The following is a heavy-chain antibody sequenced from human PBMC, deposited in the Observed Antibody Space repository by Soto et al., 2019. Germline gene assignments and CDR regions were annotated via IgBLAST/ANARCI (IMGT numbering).Heavy chain of an antibody. CDR3: VKDETINWYSGHFRQ. D-gene: IGHD1-26*01. V-gene: IGHV3-9*01. CDR1: GFTFDDYA. CDR2: INWNSGSI. Sequence: EVQLVESGGGLVQPGRSLRLSCAASGFTFDDYAMHWARQVPGKGLEWVSGINWNSGSIGYAESVKGRFAISRDNTKNSLHLQMNRLRAEDTAFYYCVKDETINWYSGHFRQWGQGTLVTVSS. J-gene: IGHJ1*01.